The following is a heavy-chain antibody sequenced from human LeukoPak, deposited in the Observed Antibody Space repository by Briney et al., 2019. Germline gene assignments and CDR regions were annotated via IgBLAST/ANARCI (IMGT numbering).Heavy chain of an antibody. CDR2: ISYGGTDK. CDR1: GFTFSSYG. D-gene: IGHD6-19*01. Sequence: GGSLRLSCAASGFTFSSYGMHWVRQAPGKGLEWVAVISYGGTDKYHADSVKGRFTISRDNSKNTLYLQMNSLRAEDTAVYYCAKGDGSGWVRRCFDYWGQGTLVTVSS. J-gene: IGHJ4*02. CDR3: AKGDGSGWVRRCFDY. V-gene: IGHV3-30*18.